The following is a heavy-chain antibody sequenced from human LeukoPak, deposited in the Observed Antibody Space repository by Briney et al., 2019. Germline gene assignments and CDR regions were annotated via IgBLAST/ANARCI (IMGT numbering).Heavy chain of an antibody. CDR3: ARELGYCSGGSCSFDAFDI. CDR2: ISYDGSNK. Sequence: GGSLRLSCGASGFTFSSYAMHWVRQAPGKGLEWVAVISYDGSNKYYADSVKGRFTISRDNPKNTLYLQMNSLRAEDTAVYYCARELGYCSGGSCSFDAFDIWGQGTMVTVSS. V-gene: IGHV3-30-3*01. J-gene: IGHJ3*02. D-gene: IGHD2-15*01. CDR1: GFTFSSYA.